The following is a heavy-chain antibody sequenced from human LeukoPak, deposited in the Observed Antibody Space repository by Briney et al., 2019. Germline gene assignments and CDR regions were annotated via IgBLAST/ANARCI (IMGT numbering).Heavy chain of an antibody. Sequence: PSQTLSLTCAVSGGSISSGGYYWGWIRQPPGKGLEWIGSIYYSGSTYYNPSLKSRVTISVDTSKNQFSLKLSSVTAADTAVYYCARQSGSYSSRFCDYWGQGTLVTVSS. CDR1: GGSISSGGYY. V-gene: IGHV4-39*01. CDR3: ARQSGSYSSRFCDY. CDR2: IYYSGST. J-gene: IGHJ4*02. D-gene: IGHD1-26*01.